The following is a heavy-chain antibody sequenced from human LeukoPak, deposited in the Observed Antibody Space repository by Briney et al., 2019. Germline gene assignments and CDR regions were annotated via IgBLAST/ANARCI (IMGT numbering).Heavy chain of an antibody. D-gene: IGHD3-22*01. V-gene: IGHV1-2*02. J-gene: IGHJ3*02. CDR3: ATTSYYDSSGYWGDDAFDI. CDR2: INPNSGGT. CDR1: GYTFTDYF. Sequence: ASVKVSCKASGYTFTDYFMHWVRQAPGQGLEWMGWINPNSGGTNFAQKFQGRVTMTRDTSISAAYMELSSLTSDDTAVYYCATTSYYDSSGYWGDDAFDIWGQGTMVTVSS.